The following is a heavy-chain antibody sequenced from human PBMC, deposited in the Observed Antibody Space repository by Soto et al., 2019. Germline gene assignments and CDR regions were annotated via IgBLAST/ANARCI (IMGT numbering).Heavy chain of an antibody. Sequence: ASETLSLTCTVSGGSISSGGYYWSWIRQHPGKGLEWIGYIYYSGSTYYNPSLKSRVTISVDTSKNQFSLKLSSVTAADTAVYYCARTMKRRGSSGYYFAEQPPKYYFDYWGQGTLVTVSS. D-gene: IGHD3-22*01. V-gene: IGHV4-31*03. J-gene: IGHJ4*02. CDR2: IYYSGST. CDR1: GGSISSGGYY. CDR3: ARTMKRRGSSGYYFAEQPPKYYFDY.